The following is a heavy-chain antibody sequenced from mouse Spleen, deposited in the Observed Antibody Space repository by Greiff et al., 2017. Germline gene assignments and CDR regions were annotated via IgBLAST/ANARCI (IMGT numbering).Heavy chain of an antibody. V-gene: IGHV1-76*01. CDR1: GYTFTDYY. Sequence: QVQLQQSGAELVRPGASVKLSCKASGYTFTDYYINWVKQRPGQGLEWIARIYPGSGNTYYNEKFKGKATLTAEKSSSTAYMQLSSLTSEDSAVYFCARMRGRGNAMDYWGQGTSVTVSS. CDR3: ARMRGRGNAMDY. J-gene: IGHJ4*01. CDR2: IYPGSGNT. D-gene: IGHD3-3*01.